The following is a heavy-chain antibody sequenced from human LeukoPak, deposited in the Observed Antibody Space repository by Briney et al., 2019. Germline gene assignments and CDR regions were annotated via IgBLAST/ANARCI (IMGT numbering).Heavy chain of an antibody. CDR2: INWNGGST. CDR3: AKNGDRGAYCTGGTCYPYFYYYMDV. Sequence: PGGSLRLSCAASGFTFDDYGMSWVRQAPGKGLEWVSGINWNGGSTGYADSVKGRFTISRDNAKNSLYLQMNSPRAEDTAIYYCAKNGDRGAYCTGGTCYPYFYYYMDVWGKGTTVTI. V-gene: IGHV3-20*04. J-gene: IGHJ6*03. D-gene: IGHD2-15*01. CDR1: GFTFDDYG.